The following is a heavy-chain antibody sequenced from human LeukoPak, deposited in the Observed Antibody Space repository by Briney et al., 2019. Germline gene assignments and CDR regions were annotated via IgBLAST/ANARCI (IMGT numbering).Heavy chain of an antibody. CDR2: IYTSGST. Sequence: PSETLSLTCTVSGGSISSYYWSWIRQPAGKGLEWIGRIYTSGSTNYNPSLKSRVTMSVDTSKNQFSLKLSSVTAADTAVYYCARYPTPRLWFGELLAGPPICFAPGGQGTLVTVS. V-gene: IGHV4-4*07. CDR3: ARYPTPRLWFGELLAGPPICFAP. CDR1: GGSISSYY. J-gene: IGHJ5*02. D-gene: IGHD3-10*01.